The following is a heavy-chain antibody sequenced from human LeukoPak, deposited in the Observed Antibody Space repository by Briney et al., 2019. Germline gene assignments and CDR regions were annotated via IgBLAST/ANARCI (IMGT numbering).Heavy chain of an antibody. CDR2: ISYDGNSK. CDR3: AKGAGYSYGTAFCDI. V-gene: IGHV3-30*18. Sequence: PGGSLRLSCAASGFTFRSYGMHWVRQAPGKGLEWVAVISYDGNSKYYADSMKGRFTFFRDNSKKTLLLQRYSLRAEDTAVYYCAKGAGYSYGTAFCDIWGQGTMVTVSS. J-gene: IGHJ3*02. CDR1: GFTFRSYG. D-gene: IGHD5-18*01.